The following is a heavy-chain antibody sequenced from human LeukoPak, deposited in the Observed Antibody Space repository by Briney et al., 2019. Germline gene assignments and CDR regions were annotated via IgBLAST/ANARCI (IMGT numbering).Heavy chain of an antibody. CDR1: GYSISSGYY. Sequence: SETLSLTCTVSGYSISSGYYWGWIRQPPGKGLEWIGSIYHSGSTYYNPSLKSRVTISVDTSKNQFSLKLSSVTAADTAVYYCARDSHQTYSVENYYMDVWGKGTTVTISS. CDR3: ARDSHQTYSVENYYMDV. J-gene: IGHJ6*03. CDR2: IYHSGST. D-gene: IGHD1-1*01. V-gene: IGHV4-38-2*02.